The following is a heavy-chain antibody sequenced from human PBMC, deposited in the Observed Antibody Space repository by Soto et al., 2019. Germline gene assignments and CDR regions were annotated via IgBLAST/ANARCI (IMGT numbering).Heavy chain of an antibody. CDR2: IWYDGSNK. J-gene: IGHJ6*02. Sequence: QVQLVESGGGVVQPGGSLRLSCTTSGFTFNTYGMHWVRQAPGKGLEWVAIIWYDGSNKYYADSVKGRFTISRDNSKNTLYLQMNSLRAEDTALYYCAIAYCTGAYCYSWPFNYGVDVWGQGTKVTVSS. CDR3: AIAYCTGAYCYSWPFNYGVDV. D-gene: IGHD2-15*01. V-gene: IGHV3-33*08. CDR1: GFTFNTYG.